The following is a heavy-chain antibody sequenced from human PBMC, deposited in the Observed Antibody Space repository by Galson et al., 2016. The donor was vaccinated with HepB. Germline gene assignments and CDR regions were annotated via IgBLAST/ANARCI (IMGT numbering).Heavy chain of an antibody. CDR1: RFTFTNYA. J-gene: IGHJ6*03. D-gene: IGHD3-22*01. V-gene: IGHV3-30-3*01. CDR3: VRGVPESAVITADTFPKLRRPDENYFFSMAV. Sequence: SLRLSCAASRFTFTNYAMQWVRQAPGKGLEWVSLISYDGNIKHYADSVKGRFTISRDNSKTTVHLQMNSLRPEDTAVYYCVRGVPESAVITADTFPKLRRPDENYFFSMAVWGEGTTVTVSS. CDR2: ISYDGNIK.